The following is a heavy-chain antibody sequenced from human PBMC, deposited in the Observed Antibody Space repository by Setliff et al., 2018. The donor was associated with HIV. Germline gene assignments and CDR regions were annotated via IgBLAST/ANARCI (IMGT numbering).Heavy chain of an antibody. Sequence: SETLSLTCTVSGGSLGGYYWSWIRQPAGKRLEWIGRIFASGTTNYNPSLKSRVSMSIDTSKDQFSLNLNSVTAADTAVYFCARDRSNYGSGSSAYDWFDPWGLGTLVTVSS. CDR1: GGSLGGYY. V-gene: IGHV4-4*07. CDR2: IFASGTT. D-gene: IGHD3-10*01. J-gene: IGHJ5*02. CDR3: ARDRSNYGSGSSAYDWFDP.